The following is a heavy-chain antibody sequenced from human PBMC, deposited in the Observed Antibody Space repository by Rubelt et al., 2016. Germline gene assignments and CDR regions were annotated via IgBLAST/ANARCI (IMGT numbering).Heavy chain of an antibody. Sequence: QVQLVQSGSELKKPGASVKVSCKASGYIFTDYYMYWVRQAPGQGLEWMGRINPNSGGTNYAHKLQGRVTMTRDTHISTVYIDLSRRGAEDTAGDYCVSGAIGGQGTLVNVSS. CDR3: VSGAI. J-gene: IGHJ3*02. CDR2: INPNSGGT. V-gene: IGHV1-2*07. CDR1: GYIFTDYY.